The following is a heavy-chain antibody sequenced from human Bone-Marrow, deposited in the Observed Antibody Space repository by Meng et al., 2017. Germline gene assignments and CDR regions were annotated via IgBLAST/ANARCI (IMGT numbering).Heavy chain of an antibody. CDR3: TRGIGRYSDY. J-gene: IGHJ4*02. CDR2: INSDGSST. Sequence: EVQLVESGGGLVQPGGSMRLSCAASGFIFSSYWMHWVRQAPGKGLVWVSRINSDGSSTSYADSVKGRFTISRDNAKNTLYLQMNSLRAEDTAVYYCTRGIGRYSDYWGQGTLVTVSS. D-gene: IGHD1-26*01. V-gene: IGHV3-74*01. CDR1: GFIFSSYW.